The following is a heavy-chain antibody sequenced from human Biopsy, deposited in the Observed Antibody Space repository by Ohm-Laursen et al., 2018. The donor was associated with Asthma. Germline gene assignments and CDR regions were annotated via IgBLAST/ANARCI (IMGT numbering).Heavy chain of an antibody. D-gene: IGHD1-1*01. V-gene: IGHV3-30*01. CDR3: VRDGTDDAFDI. J-gene: IGHJ3*02. Sequence: SLRLSCAASGLSFSNFAIHWVRQAPGKGLEWVGVISKDASTQDYADSVKGRFTMARDNSKDTLDLQMNSLREEDTAVYYCVRDGTDDAFDIWGQGTVVSVSS. CDR2: ISKDASTQ. CDR1: GLSFSNFA.